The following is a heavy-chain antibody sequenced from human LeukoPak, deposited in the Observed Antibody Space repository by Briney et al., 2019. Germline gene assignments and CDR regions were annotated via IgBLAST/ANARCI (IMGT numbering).Heavy chain of an antibody. CDR3: ASAHLPPWFDL. Sequence: SETLSLTCTVSGGSISSGSYYWSWIRQPAGKGLEWIGRIYTSGSTNYNPSLKSRVTISVDTSKNQFSLKLSSVTAADTAVYYCASAHLPPWFDLWRRGTLVTVSS. J-gene: IGHJ2*01. V-gene: IGHV4-61*02. CDR1: GGSISSGSYY. CDR2: IYTSGST.